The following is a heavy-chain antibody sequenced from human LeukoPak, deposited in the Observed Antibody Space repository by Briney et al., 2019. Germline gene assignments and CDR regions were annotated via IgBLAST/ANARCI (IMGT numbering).Heavy chain of an antibody. CDR3: ARAPRSGSYIYFDY. J-gene: IGHJ4*02. D-gene: IGHD3-10*01. Sequence: ASVKVSCKASEYTFTGYYIHWVRQAPGQGLECIGRLNPNTGGTNYAQNFQGRVTMTRDTSISTVYMELSSLRSDDTALYYCARAPRSGSYIYFDYWGQGTLVTVSS. CDR2: LNPNTGGT. CDR1: EYTFTGYY. V-gene: IGHV1-2*06.